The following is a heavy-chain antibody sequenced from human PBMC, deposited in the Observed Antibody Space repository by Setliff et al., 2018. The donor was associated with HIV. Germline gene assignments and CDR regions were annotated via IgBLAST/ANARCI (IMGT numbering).Heavy chain of an antibody. V-gene: IGHV1-46*01. CDR2: INPSGGST. Sequence: ASVKVSCKASGYTFTSYYMHWVRQAPGQGLEWMGIINPSGGSTSYAQKFQGRVTMTRDTSTSTVYMELSSLRSEDTAVYYCAGARDDDILAGYYPHYFDYWGQGTLVTVSS. CDR1: GYTFTSYY. D-gene: IGHD3-9*01. J-gene: IGHJ4*02. CDR3: AGARDDDILAGYYPHYFDY.